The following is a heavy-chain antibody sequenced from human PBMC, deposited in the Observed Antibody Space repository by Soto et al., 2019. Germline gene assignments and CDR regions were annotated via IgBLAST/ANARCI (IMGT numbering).Heavy chain of an antibody. V-gene: IGHV1-18*01. CDR3: ARATSLSSYSSGWYYFDY. CDR2: ISTYNGNT. CDR1: GYTFTSYG. D-gene: IGHD6-19*01. J-gene: IGHJ4*02. Sequence: QVQLVQSGAEVKNPGASVKVSCKASGYTFTSYGISWVRQAPGHGLEWMGWISTYNGNTNYAQKLQGRVTMTTYTSTSTAYMERRSLRSDDTAVYYCARATSLSSYSSGWYYFDYWGQGPLVTVSS.